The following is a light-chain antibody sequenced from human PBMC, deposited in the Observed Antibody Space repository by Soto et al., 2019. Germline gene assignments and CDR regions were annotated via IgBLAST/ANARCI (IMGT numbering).Light chain of an antibody. V-gene: IGLV2-8*01. J-gene: IGLJ1*01. CDR1: SSDVGGYNY. CDR3: TLYAGSYNFYV. Sequence: QSALTQPPSASGSPGQPVTISCTGTSSDVGGYNYVSWYQQHPGKAPKLIIYEVSKRPSGVPDRFSGSKSGNTASLTVSGLQAEDEADYYCTLYAGSYNFYVFGTGTKVTVL. CDR2: EVS.